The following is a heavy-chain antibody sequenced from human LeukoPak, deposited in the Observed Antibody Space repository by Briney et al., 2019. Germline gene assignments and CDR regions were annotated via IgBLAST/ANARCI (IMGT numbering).Heavy chain of an antibody. Sequence: PSETLSLTCTVSGGSFRIYYWSWIRQPAGKGLEYIGRIYTSGSTNYNPSLKSRVTMSVDTSKSQFSLKLTSVTAADTAVYYCARGPTTVTRAFDYWGQGTLVTVSS. D-gene: IGHD4-17*01. J-gene: IGHJ4*02. V-gene: IGHV4-4*07. CDR2: IYTSGST. CDR1: GGSFRIYY. CDR3: ARGPTTVTRAFDY.